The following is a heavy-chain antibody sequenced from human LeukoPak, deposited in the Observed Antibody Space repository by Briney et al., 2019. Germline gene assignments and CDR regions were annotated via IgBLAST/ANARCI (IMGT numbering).Heavy chain of an antibody. CDR2: IYYSGST. V-gene: IGHV4-59*01. CDR3: ARDSLGINGY. J-gene: IGHJ4*02. D-gene: IGHD7-27*01. Sequence: PSETLSLTCTVSGGSISSYYWSWIRQPPGKGLEWIGYIYYSGSTNYNPSLKSRVTISVDTSKNQFSLKLSSVTAADTAVYYCARDSLGINGYWGQGTLVTVSS. CDR1: GGSISSYY.